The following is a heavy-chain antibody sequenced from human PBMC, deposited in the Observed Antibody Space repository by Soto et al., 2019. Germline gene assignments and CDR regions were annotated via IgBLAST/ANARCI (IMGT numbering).Heavy chain of an antibody. D-gene: IGHD3-3*01. CDR3: AVWSALTQYYFDS. V-gene: IGHV4-59*13. J-gene: IGHJ4*03. CDR2: AYHSGTT. Sequence: SETLSLTCAVSGASFSGTYWSWIRQAPGKGLEWIGYAYHSGTTVYNPSLKSRVSISVDTSKKRVSLRLNSVTAADTAVYYCAVWSALTQYYFDSWGQGTKVTVSS. CDR1: GASFSGTY.